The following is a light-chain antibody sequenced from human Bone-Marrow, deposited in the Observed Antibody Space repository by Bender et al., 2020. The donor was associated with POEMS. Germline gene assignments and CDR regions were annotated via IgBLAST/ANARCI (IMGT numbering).Light chain of an antibody. CDR3: FSYESPKPV. Sequence: QSALTQPASVSGSPGQSITISCTGTSSDAVSYDLVSWYQKLPGEAPKLIVYEATKRPSGVSNRFSGSKSGSTASLTISGLQADDEAYYYCFSYESPKPVFGGGTKLTVL. CDR2: EAT. V-gene: IGLV2-23*01. J-gene: IGLJ3*02. CDR1: SSDAVSYDL.